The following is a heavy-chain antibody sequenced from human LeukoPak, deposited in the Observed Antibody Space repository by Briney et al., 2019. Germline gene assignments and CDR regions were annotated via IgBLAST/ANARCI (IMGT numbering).Heavy chain of an antibody. Sequence: GGSLRLSCAASGFTFSSYSMNWVRQAPGKGLEWVSSIGSSSSYIYYADSVKGRFTISRDNAKNSLYLQMNSLRAEDTAVYYCARSTRGLFDYWGQGTLVTVSS. J-gene: IGHJ4*02. CDR2: IGSSSSYI. V-gene: IGHV3-21*01. D-gene: IGHD5-12*01. CDR1: GFTFSSYS. CDR3: ARSTRGLFDY.